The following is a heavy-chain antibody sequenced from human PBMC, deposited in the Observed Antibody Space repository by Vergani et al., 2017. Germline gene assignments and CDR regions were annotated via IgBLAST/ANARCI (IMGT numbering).Heavy chain of an antibody. Sequence: QVQLVQSGAEVKKPGASVKVSCKASGGTFSSYAISWVRQAPGQGLEWMGRIIPILGIANYAQKFQGRVTITADKSTSTVYMELSSLRSEDTAVYYCARTNYYDSSGYLYHFDYWGQGTLVTVSS. J-gene: IGHJ4*02. V-gene: IGHV1-69*04. CDR2: IIPILGIA. CDR1: GGTFSSYA. D-gene: IGHD3-22*01. CDR3: ARTNYYDSSGYLYHFDY.